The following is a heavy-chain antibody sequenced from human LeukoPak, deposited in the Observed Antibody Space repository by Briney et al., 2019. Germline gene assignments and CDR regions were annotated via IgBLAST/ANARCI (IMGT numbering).Heavy chain of an antibody. V-gene: IGHV1-8*01. CDR2: MNPNSGNT. CDR3: ARVPGSGSYYRPYRGPQFDY. D-gene: IGHD3-10*01. CDR1: GYTFTSYD. Sequence: GASVKVSCKASGYTFTSYDINWVRQATGQGLEWMGWMNPNSGNTGYAQKFQGRVTMTRNTSISTAYMELSSLRSEDTAVYYCARVPGSGSYYRPYRGPQFDYWGQGTLVTVSS. J-gene: IGHJ4*02.